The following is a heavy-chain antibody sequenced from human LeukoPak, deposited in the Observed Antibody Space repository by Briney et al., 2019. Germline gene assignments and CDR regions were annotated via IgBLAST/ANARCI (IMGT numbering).Heavy chain of an antibody. CDR2: THHSGET. CDR3: ARDPPEDRWNSFDY. V-gene: IGHV4-59*02. CDR1: GSSVSGYY. J-gene: IGHJ4*02. Sequence: SETLSLTCIVSGSSVSGYYWNWIRQSPGRGLEWIGYTHHSGETKYNPSLQSRVTMSVDSSRNHFYLNLLFLTAADTAIHFCARDPPEDRWNSFDYWGQGALVTVSS. D-gene: IGHD2-15*01.